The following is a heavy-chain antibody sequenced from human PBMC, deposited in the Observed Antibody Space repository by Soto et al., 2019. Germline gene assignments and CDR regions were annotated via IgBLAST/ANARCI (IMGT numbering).Heavy chain of an antibody. Sequence: SGPMLVNPRETLTLTCTVSGWSLSPSGVGVVGIRQPPGKALEWLALIYWNDDKGYSPSLKRRVTITKDTSKNQVVLTMTNMDPVDTATYYCAHVTNWSLAYWGQGTLVTVSS. V-gene: IGHV2-5*01. CDR1: GWSLSPSGVG. J-gene: IGHJ4*02. CDR2: IYWNDDK. D-gene: IGHD1-1*01. CDR3: AHVTNWSLAY.